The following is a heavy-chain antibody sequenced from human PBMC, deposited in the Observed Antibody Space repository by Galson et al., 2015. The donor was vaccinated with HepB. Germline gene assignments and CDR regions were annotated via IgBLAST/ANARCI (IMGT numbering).Heavy chain of an antibody. CDR1: GYTFTSYA. CDR2: INTNTGNP. V-gene: IGHV7-4-1*02. CDR3: AREETYYYGSGSYPHDAFDI. J-gene: IGHJ3*02. D-gene: IGHD3-10*01. Sequence: SVKVSCKASGYTFTSYAMNWVRRAPGQGLEWMGWINTNTGNPTYAQGFTGRFVFSLDTSVSTAYLQISSLKAEDTAVYYCAREETYYYGSGSYPHDAFDIWGQGTMVTVSS.